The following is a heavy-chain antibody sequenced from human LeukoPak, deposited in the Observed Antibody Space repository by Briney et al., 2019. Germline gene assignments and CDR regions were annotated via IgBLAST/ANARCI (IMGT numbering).Heavy chain of an antibody. Sequence: SETLSLTCAVSGGSISSGGYSWSWIRQPPGKGLEWIGYIYHSGSTYYNPSLDSRVTISLDTSANQFSLQLNSVTAADTAVYYCVRHDGRGGATMGAFDSWGQGSLVTVSS. V-gene: IGHV4-30-2*03. D-gene: IGHD4/OR15-4a*01. J-gene: IGHJ5*01. CDR3: VRHDGRGGATMGAFDS. CDR2: IYHSGST. CDR1: GGSISSGGYS.